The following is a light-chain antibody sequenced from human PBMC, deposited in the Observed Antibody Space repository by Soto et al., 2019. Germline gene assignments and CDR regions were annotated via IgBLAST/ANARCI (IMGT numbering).Light chain of an antibody. CDR1: QSISSY. CDR2: AAS. J-gene: IGKJ2*01. CDR3: QQSYSTPRMYT. Sequence: DIQMTQSPSSLSASVGDRVTITCRASQSISSYLNWYQQKPGKAPKLLIYAASSLQSGVPSRFSGSVSGTDFTLTISSLQPEDFATYYCQQSYSTPRMYTFGQGTKLEIK. V-gene: IGKV1-39*01.